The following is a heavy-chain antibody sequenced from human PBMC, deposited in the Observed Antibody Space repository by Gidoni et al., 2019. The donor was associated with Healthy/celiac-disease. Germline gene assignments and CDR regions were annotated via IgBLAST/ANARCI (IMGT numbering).Heavy chain of an antibody. V-gene: IGHV3-23*01. CDR1: GFTFSSYA. CDR3: AKSRVVVNDAFDI. CDR2: ISGSGGST. D-gene: IGHD3-22*01. J-gene: IGHJ3*02. Sequence: EVQLLESGGGLVQPGGSLRLSCAASGFTFSSYAMSWVRQAPGKGLGWVSAISGSGGSTYYADSVKGRFTISRDNSKNTLYLQMNSLRAEDTAVYYCAKSRVVVNDAFDIWGQGTMVTVSS.